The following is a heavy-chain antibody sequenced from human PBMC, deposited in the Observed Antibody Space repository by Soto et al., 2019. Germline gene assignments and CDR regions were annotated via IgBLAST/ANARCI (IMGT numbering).Heavy chain of an antibody. CDR1: GGPIINYY. V-gene: IGHV4-59*01. CDR3: ARENRNVLDP. Sequence: LEILSLTCTVPGGPIINYYWTWIRQLPGKELEWIGYIYYRGSTNYNPSLKSRVIISLDTPKNQFSLKLTSVTAADTAVYFCARENRNVLDPWGQGSLVTVSS. CDR2: IYYRGST. J-gene: IGHJ5*02.